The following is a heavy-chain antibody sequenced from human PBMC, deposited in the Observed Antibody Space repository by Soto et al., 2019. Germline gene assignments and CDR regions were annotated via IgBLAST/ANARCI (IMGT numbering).Heavy chain of an antibody. J-gene: IGHJ5*02. V-gene: IGHV4-39*01. D-gene: IGHD6-19*01. Sequence: SETLSLTCTVSGGSISSSSYYWDWIRQPPGKGLEWIGSIYYSGSTYYNPSLKSRVTISVDTSKNQFSLKLSSVTAADTAVYYCARLLEQWLGNNWFDPWGQGTLVTVSS. CDR2: IYYSGST. CDR3: ARLLEQWLGNNWFDP. CDR1: GGSISSSSYY.